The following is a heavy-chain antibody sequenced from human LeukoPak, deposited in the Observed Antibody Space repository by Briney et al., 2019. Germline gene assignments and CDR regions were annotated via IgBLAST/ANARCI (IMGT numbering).Heavy chain of an antibody. Sequence: TGGSLRLSCAASGYTFGDYGMSWVRQVPGKGLEWVSGTNRRGGITGYADFVKGRFTISRDNAKNSLYLQMNSLRVEDTALYYCARKGLGGELGGFDSWGQGTLVTVSS. J-gene: IGHJ4*02. V-gene: IGHV3-20*04. CDR3: ARKGLGGELGGFDS. CDR1: GYTFGDYG. D-gene: IGHD1-7*01. CDR2: TNRRGGIT.